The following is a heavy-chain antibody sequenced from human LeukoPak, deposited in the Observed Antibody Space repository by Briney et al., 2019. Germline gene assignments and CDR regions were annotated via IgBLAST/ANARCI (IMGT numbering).Heavy chain of an antibody. J-gene: IGHJ4*02. CDR2: IRYSGSNK. CDR1: GFTFSSYA. Sequence: GGSLRLSCAASGFTFSSYAMNWVRQAPGKGLEWVSSIRYSGSNKYYADSVKGRFTISRDNSKNTLYLQMNSLRAEDTAVYYCACRRGILGSSWPFDDGGERTLLTVS. CDR3: ACRRGILGSSWPFDD. V-gene: IGHV3-30*02. D-gene: IGHD6-13*01.